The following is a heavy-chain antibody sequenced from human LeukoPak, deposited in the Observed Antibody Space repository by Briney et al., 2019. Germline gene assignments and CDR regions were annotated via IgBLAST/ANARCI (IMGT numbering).Heavy chain of an antibody. Sequence: PGGSLRLSCAASGFTFSSYGMDWVRQAPGKGLEWVSSISSSSSYIYYADSVKGRFTISRDNAKNSLYLQMNSLRAEDTAVYYCAREHIDYAFDIWGQGTMVTVSS. D-gene: IGHD2-21*01. CDR2: ISSSSSYI. CDR3: AREHIDYAFDI. J-gene: IGHJ3*02. CDR1: GFTFSSYG. V-gene: IGHV3-21*01.